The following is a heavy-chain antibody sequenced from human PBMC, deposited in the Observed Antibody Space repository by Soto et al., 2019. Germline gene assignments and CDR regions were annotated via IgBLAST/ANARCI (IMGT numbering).Heavy chain of an antibody. Sequence: GGPLRLSCIASGFAYSSFHMDWVRQAPGKGLEWVSSIFTRSSQIYYADSVKGRFTISRGDAKNSLFLQMNSLSVEDTAVYYCARGFSAGKGSPQDFWGQGSLVTVSS. CDR3: ARGFSAGKGSPQDF. V-gene: IGHV3-21*01. D-gene: IGHD6-13*01. J-gene: IGHJ4*02. CDR1: GFAYSSFH. CDR2: IFTRSSQI.